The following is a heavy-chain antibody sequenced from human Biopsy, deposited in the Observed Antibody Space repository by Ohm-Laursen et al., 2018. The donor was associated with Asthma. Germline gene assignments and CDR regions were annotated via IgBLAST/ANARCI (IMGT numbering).Heavy chain of an antibody. J-gene: IGHJ4*02. CDR3: ARGWNCGGDCYSLDS. V-gene: IGHV4-30-2*06. CDR1: GDSIDSADYS. CDR2: IYRNGDT. Sequence: SQTLSLTCAVSGDSIDSADYSWTWIRQSPGEGLEWIGYIYRNGDTYYNPTLKNRVTISIDRSKNQFSLRLRSVTAADTAVYYCARGWNCGGDCYSLDSWGQGTLVTVSS. D-gene: IGHD2-21*02.